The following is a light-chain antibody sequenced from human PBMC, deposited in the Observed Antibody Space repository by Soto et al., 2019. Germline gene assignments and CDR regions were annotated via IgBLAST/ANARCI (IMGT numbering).Light chain of an antibody. CDR2: DAS. CDR1: QSISSTY. Sequence: EIVLTQSPGTLSLSPGERATLSCRASQSISSTYLTWYHQRPGQAPRLLIYDASRRATGIPDGFSGSGSGTDFTLTISSLETEDFAVYYCQQYGGSPLITFGQGTRLEI. CDR3: QQYGGSPLIT. J-gene: IGKJ5*01. V-gene: IGKV3-20*01.